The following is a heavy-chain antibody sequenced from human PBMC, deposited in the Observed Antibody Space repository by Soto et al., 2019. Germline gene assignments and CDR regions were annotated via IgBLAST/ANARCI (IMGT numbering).Heavy chain of an antibody. J-gene: IGHJ4*02. V-gene: IGHV1-46*01. D-gene: IGHD5-18*01. CDR1: GYTFTSYG. Sequence: ASVKVSCKASGYTFTSYGISWVRQAPGQGLEWMGIINPSGGSTSYAQKFQGRVTMTRDTSTSTVYMELSSLRSEDTAVYYCVRSKGGYSHGTTFDYWGQGTLVTVSS. CDR2: INPSGGST. CDR3: VRSKGGYSHGTTFDY.